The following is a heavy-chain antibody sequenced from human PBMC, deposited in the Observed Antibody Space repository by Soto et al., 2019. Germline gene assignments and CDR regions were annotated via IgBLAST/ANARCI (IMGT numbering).Heavy chain of an antibody. V-gene: IGHV3-23*01. Sequence: GGSLRLSCAASGFTFSSYAMSWVRQAPGKGLEWVSAISGSGGSTYYADSVKGRFTISRDNSKNTLYLQMNSLRAEDTAVYYCAKALDIVVVPAGMADYWGQGTLVTVSS. J-gene: IGHJ4*02. CDR2: ISGSGGST. CDR1: GFTFSSYA. CDR3: AKALDIVVVPAGMADY. D-gene: IGHD2-2*01.